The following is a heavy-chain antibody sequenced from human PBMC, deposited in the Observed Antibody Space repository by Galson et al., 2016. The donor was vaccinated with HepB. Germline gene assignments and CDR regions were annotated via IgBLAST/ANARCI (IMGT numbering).Heavy chain of an antibody. J-gene: IGHJ4*02. D-gene: IGHD5-24*01. Sequence: SETLSLTCSVSGGSIRGYYWTWIRQSPGKGLEWIGYVYYSATTNYNPSLKSRVTISLDTSQTQFSLKLSSVTAADTALYYCARGRGMATIGNCYDNWGQGTLVTVSS. CDR1: GGSIRGYY. CDR3: ARGRGMATIGNCYDN. CDR2: VYYSATT. V-gene: IGHV4-59*01.